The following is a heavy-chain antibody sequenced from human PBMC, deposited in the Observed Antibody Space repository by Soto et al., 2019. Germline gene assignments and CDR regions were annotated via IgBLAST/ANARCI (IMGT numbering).Heavy chain of an antibody. V-gene: IGHV3-33*08. CDR2: ICGGGSNK. CDR1: GFTFSTYT. Sequence: GGSLRLSCVASGFTFSTYTMTWVRQAPGKGLEWVAAICGGGSNKYYADSVKGRFTISRDNSKNTLYLQMNSLRAEDTAVYYCAREYYYGMDVWGQGTTVTVSS. J-gene: IGHJ6*02. CDR3: AREYYYGMDV.